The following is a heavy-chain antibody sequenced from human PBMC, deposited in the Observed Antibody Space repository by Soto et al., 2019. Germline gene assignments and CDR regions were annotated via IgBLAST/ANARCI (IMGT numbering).Heavy chain of an antibody. Sequence: EVQLVESGGGLVQPGRYLRLSCAASGFTFDAYAMHWVRQAPGKCLEWVSGISGHSGSIGYADAVKGRFTISSDHAKNSLYLQMNSLGAEDTALYYCAKDIDRGGYCSGGSCYSPNFDYWGQGPLVTVSS. CDR3: AKDIDRGGYCSGGSCYSPNFDY. CDR1: GFTFDAYA. J-gene: IGHJ4*02. CDR2: ISGHSGSI. V-gene: IGHV3-9*01. D-gene: IGHD2-15*01.